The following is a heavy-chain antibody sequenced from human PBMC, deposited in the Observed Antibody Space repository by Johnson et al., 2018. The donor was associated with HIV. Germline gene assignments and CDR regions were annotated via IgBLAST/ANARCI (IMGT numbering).Heavy chain of an antibody. V-gene: IGHV3-66*02. D-gene: IGHD4-17*01. CDR3: ARERDSGDSLHRRFRAFDI. CDR2: IYSGGGT. Sequence: MLLVESGGGLVQPGGSLRLSCAASGFTVSSNYMSWVRQAPGMGLQWVAGIYSGGGTQYADSVKGRFAISIDNSKNTLYLQMSSLSVDDKAVYYCARERDSGDSLHRRFRAFDIWGQGEKVTVSS. CDR1: GFTVSSNY. J-gene: IGHJ3*02.